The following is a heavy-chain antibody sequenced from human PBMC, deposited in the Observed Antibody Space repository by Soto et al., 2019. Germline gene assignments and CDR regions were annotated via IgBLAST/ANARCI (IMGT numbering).Heavy chain of an antibody. Sequence: PGGSLRLSCAASGFTFSSYWMSWVRQAPGKGLEWVANIKQDGSEKYYVDSVKGRFTISRDNAKNSLYLQMNSLRAEDTAVYYCAREDCSSTSCYMAPGDIAYWGQGTLVTVSS. J-gene: IGHJ4*02. CDR3: AREDCSSTSCYMAPGDIAY. D-gene: IGHD2-2*01. CDR2: IKQDGSEK. CDR1: GFTFSSYW. V-gene: IGHV3-7*01.